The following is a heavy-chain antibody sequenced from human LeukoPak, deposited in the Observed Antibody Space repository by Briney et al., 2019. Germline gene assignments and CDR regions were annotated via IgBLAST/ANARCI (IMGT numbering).Heavy chain of an antibody. D-gene: IGHD3-3*01. CDR1: GYTFTGYY. CDR2: INPYSGDT. V-gene: IGHV1-2*02. CDR3: AAGDNDSWSGYYGAPDF. Sequence: GASVKVSCKASGYTFTGYYVHWVRQAPGQGLEWMGWINPYSGDTNYAQKFQGRVTITRDMSTSTAYMELSSLTSDDTAVFFCAAGDNDSWSGYYGAPDFWGQGTLVTVSS. J-gene: IGHJ4*02.